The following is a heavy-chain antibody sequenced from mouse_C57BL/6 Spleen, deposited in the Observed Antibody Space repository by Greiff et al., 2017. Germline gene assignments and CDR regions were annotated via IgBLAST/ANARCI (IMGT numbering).Heavy chain of an antibody. CDR2: INPNNGGT. Sequence: VQLQQSGPELVKPGASVKIPCKASGYTFTDYNMDWVKQSHGKSLEWIGDINPNNGGTIYNQKFKGKATLTVDKSSSTAYMELRSLTSEDTAVYYCARSITTVVARWYFDVWGTGTTVTVSS. V-gene: IGHV1-18*01. CDR3: ARSITTVVARWYFDV. D-gene: IGHD1-1*01. CDR1: GYTFTDYN. J-gene: IGHJ1*03.